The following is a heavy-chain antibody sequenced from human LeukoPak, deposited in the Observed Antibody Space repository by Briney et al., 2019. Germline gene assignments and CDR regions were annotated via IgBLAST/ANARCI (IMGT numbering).Heavy chain of an antibody. V-gene: IGHV3-11*01. J-gene: IGHJ6*02. CDR1: GFTFSDYY. CDR3: ARDYPYQTREGMDV. CDR2: ISSSGSTI. D-gene: IGHD2-2*01. Sequence: PGGSLRLSCAASGFTFSDYYMSWIRQAPGKGLEWVSYISSSGSTIYYADSVKGRFTISRDNAKNSLYLQMNSLRAEDTAVYYCARDYPYQTREGMDVWGQGTTVTVSS.